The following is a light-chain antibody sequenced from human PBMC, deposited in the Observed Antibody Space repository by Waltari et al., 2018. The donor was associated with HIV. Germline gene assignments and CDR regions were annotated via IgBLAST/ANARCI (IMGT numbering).Light chain of an antibody. Sequence: EIVLTQSPGTLSLSPGERATLSCRASQGVSGSHLAWDQQKPGQAPRLLIYGASSRATGIQERFSGSGAGTDFTLTISGLEPEDFALYYCQQYGSSPITFGQGTRLEIK. CDR3: QQYGSSPIT. J-gene: IGKJ5*01. V-gene: IGKV3-20*01. CDR1: QGVSGSH. CDR2: GAS.